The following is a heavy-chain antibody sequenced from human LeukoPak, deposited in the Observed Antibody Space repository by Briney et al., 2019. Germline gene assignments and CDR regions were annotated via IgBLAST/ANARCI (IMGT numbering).Heavy chain of an antibody. V-gene: IGHV3-7*01. CDR3: ATATPFRLDL. J-gene: IGHJ2*01. CDR1: GFTFSSYW. Sequence: PGGSWRLSGAASGFTFSSYWMSWFRKAPGKGLEWVANIKQDGSEKYYVDSVKGRFTISRDNAKNSLYLQMNSLRAEDTAVYYCATATPFRLDLWGRGALVTVSS. CDR2: IKQDGSEK.